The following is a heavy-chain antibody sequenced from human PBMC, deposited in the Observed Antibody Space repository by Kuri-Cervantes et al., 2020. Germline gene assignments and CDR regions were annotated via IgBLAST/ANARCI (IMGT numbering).Heavy chain of an antibody. D-gene: IGHD1-1*01. J-gene: IGHJ4*02. V-gene: IGHV3-30*03. CDR2: ISYDGSNK. CDR1: GFTFSNYG. Sequence: GGSLRLSCAASGFTFSNYGIHWVRQAPGKGLEWIAVISYDGSNKYYADSVKGRFTISRDNSENTLYLQMNSLKSEDTAVYYCAADVPEWNPYGCDYWGQGTLVTVSS. CDR3: AADVPEWNPYGCDY.